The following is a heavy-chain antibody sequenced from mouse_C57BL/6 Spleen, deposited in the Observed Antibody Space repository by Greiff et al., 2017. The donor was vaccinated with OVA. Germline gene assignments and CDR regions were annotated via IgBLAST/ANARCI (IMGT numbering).Heavy chain of an antibody. CDR1: GFTFSDFY. Sequence: EVKLVESGGGLVQSGRSLRLSCATSGFTFSDFYMEWVRQAPGKGLEWIAASRNKANDYTTEYSASLKGRFIVSRDTSQSILYLQMNALRAEDTAIYYCARDAGYYYGSSYVGAMDYWGQGTSVTVSS. D-gene: IGHD1-1*01. CDR3: ARDAGYYYGSSYVGAMDY. V-gene: IGHV7-1*01. J-gene: IGHJ4*01. CDR2: SRNKANDYTT.